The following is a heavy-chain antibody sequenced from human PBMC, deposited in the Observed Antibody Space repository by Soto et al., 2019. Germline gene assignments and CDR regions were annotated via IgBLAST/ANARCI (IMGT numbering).Heavy chain of an antibody. CDR3: TSYGIEMKAVAGNYLDY. J-gene: IGHJ4*02. Sequence: GASVKVSCKASGVNLSSYAISWVQQAPGQGLEWMGGIIPIFGTANHAHKFQGRVTITADEPTSTAYMELSXLRSEDTAVYYCTSYGIEMKAVAGNYLDYWPQGTGVAVAS. CDR1: GVNLSSYA. V-gene: IGHV1-69*01. CDR2: IIPIFGTA. D-gene: IGHD6-19*01.